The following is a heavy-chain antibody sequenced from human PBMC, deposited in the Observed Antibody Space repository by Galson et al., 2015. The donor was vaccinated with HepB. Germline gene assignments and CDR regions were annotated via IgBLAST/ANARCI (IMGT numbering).Heavy chain of an antibody. D-gene: IGHD3-10*01. CDR1: GFIFRDYY. V-gene: IGHV3-11*01. Sequence: SLRLSCAASGFIFRDYYMSWIRLTPGKGLEWLSSISNDANTVTYADSVRGRFTIFRDNARNSVSLQMNSLRVEDTAIYYCARAAGWFDPWGQGARVTVSS. CDR3: ARAAGWFDP. J-gene: IGHJ5*02. CDR2: ISNDANTV.